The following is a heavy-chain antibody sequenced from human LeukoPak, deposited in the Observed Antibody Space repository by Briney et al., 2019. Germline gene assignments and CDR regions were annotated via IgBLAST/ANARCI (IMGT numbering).Heavy chain of an antibody. CDR2: HNTYNGNT. CDR3: ARDQGGGIYKAFDI. J-gene: IGHJ3*02. D-gene: IGHD3-10*01. Sequence: ASVKDSCKASGYTFTNYGISWVRQAPGQELEWMGWHNTYNGNTNYAQKLQGRVTMNLDTSTNTVNIALGRLPYDETAVYDCARDQGGGIYKAFDIWGQGTMGTVTS. V-gene: IGHV1-18*01. CDR1: GYTFTNYG.